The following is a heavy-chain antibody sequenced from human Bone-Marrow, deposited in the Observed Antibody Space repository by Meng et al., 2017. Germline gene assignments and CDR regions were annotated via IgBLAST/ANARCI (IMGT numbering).Heavy chain of an antibody. CDR3: TTVDMVRGVIITYYFDY. CDR2: IKSKTDGGTT. Sequence: GESLKISCAVSGFSFSNGWMSWVRQAPGKGLEWVGRIKSKTDGGTTDYAAPVKGRFTISRDDSKNMMYLQMNSLKTEDTAVYYCTTVDMVRGVIITYYFDYWGQGTLVTVSS. J-gene: IGHJ4*02. V-gene: IGHV3-15*01. CDR1: GFSFSNGW. D-gene: IGHD3-10*01.